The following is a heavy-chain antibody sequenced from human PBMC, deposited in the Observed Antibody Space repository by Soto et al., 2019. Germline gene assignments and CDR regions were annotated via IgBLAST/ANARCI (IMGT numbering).Heavy chain of an antibody. D-gene: IGHD4-17*01. Sequence: GGSLRLSCAASGFTFSSYWMHWVRQAPGKGLVWVSRINSDGSSTSYADSVKGRFTISRDNAKNTLYLQMNSLRAEDTAVYYWLPPVTRNAFDIWGQGTMVTVSS. J-gene: IGHJ3*02. CDR1: GFTFSSYW. V-gene: IGHV3-74*01. CDR3: LPPVTRNAFDI. CDR2: INSDGSST.